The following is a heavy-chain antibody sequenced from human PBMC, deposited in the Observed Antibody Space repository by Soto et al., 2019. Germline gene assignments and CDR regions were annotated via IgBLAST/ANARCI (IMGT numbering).Heavy chain of an antibody. V-gene: IGHV1-69*01. D-gene: IGHD2-2*01. Sequence: QVQLVQSGAEVKKPGSSVKVSCKASGGTFGSYAISWVRQAPGQGLEWMGGIIPITATANYAQKFQGRVTITADESTSTASMQLSSLRSEDTAVYYCARSQGSSTSLEIYYYYYYGMDVWVQGTTVTVSS. CDR1: GGTFGSYA. CDR3: ARSQGSSTSLEIYYYYYYGMDV. CDR2: IIPITATA. J-gene: IGHJ6*02.